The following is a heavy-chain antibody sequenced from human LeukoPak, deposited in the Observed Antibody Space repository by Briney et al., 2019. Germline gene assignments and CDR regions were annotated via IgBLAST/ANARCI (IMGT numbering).Heavy chain of an antibody. Sequence: GGSLRLSCAASGFTFSSYAMSWVRQAPGKGLEWVSAISGSGGSTYYADSVKGRFTISRDNSKNTLYLQMNSLRAEDTAVYYCANVKDLSRFLDAFDIWCQGTMVTVSS. CDR3: ANVKDLSRFLDAFDI. V-gene: IGHV3-23*01. CDR2: ISGSGGST. D-gene: IGHD3-3*01. CDR1: GFTFSSYA. J-gene: IGHJ3*02.